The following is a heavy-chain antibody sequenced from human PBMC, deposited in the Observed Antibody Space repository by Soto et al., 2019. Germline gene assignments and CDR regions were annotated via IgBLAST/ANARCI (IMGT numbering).Heavy chain of an antibody. D-gene: IGHD1-26*01. V-gene: IGHV4-31*03. CDR1: GGSISSGGYY. Sequence: QVQLQESGPGLVKPSQTLSLTCTVSGGSISSGGYYWSWIRQHPGKGLEWIGYIYYSGSTYYNPSLKSXXTXSXXTSKNQFSLKLSSVTAADTAVYYCARQEHTNWFDPWGQGTLVTVSS. CDR2: IYYSGST. CDR3: ARQEHTNWFDP. J-gene: IGHJ5*02.